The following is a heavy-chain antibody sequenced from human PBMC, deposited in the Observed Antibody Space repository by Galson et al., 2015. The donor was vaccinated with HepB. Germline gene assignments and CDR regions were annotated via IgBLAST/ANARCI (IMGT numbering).Heavy chain of an antibody. CDR3: ARGSYGSGRWYFDL. Sequence: SVKASCKASGGTFSSYAISWVRQAPGQGLEWMGGIIPIFGTANYAQKFQGRVTITADKSTSTAYMELSSLRSEDTAVYYCARGSYGSGRWYFDLWGRGTLVTVSS. D-gene: IGHD3-10*01. V-gene: IGHV1-69*06. J-gene: IGHJ2*01. CDR1: GGTFSSYA. CDR2: IIPIFGTA.